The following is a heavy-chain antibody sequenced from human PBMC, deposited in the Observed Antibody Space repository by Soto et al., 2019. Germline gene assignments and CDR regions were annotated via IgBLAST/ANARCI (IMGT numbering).Heavy chain of an antibody. J-gene: IGHJ4*02. CDR1: GFTFSDYG. V-gene: IGHV3-33*08. CDR2: ISHEGGTQ. D-gene: IGHD3-10*01. Sequence: PGGSLRLSCAASGFTFSDYGIDWIRQAPGKGLEWVAVISHEGGTQYYADSVRGRSTVSRDNSKNTVYLQMSNVRAEDTAVYYCAGGVDYSGSGSSSYWGQGTLVTVSS. CDR3: AGGVDYSGSGSSSY.